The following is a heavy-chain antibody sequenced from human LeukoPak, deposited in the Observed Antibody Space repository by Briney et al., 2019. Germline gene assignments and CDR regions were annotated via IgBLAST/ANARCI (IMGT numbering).Heavy chain of an antibody. CDR3: ARDRPISRLGTDFDY. D-gene: IGHD1-7*01. CDR2: INPNSGGT. J-gene: IGHJ4*02. V-gene: IGHV1-2*02. Sequence: ASVKVSCKASGYTFTGYYMHWVRQAPGQGPEWMGWINPNSGGTNYPQKFQGRVTMTRDTSISTAYMEVSSLRSDDTAVYYCARDRPISRLGTDFDYWGQGTQVTVSS. CDR1: GYTFTGYY.